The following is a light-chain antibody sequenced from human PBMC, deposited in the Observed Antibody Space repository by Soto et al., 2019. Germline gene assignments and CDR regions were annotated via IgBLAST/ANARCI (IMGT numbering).Light chain of an antibody. J-gene: IGKJ1*01. V-gene: IGKV3-15*01. CDR2: GAS. Sequence: EIVMTQSPATRSVSPGERATLSCRASQSVSNNLAWYQQKPGQAPRLLISGASTRATGIPARFSGSGSGTEFTLTISSLQSEDFAVYYCQQYNNWPPWTFGQGTKVEIK. CDR3: QQYNNWPPWT. CDR1: QSVSNN.